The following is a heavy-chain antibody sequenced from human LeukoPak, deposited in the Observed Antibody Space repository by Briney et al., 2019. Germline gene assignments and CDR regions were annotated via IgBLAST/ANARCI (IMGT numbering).Heavy chain of an antibody. D-gene: IGHD3-9*01. CDR2: INHSGST. Sequence: SETLSLTCAVYGGSFSGYYWSWIRQPPGKGLEWIGEINHSGSTNYNPSLKSRVTISVDTSKNQFSLKLSSVTAADTAAYYCARERMSDWSSRNWFDPWGQGTLVTVSS. J-gene: IGHJ5*02. CDR1: GGSFSGYY. CDR3: ARERMSDWSSRNWFDP. V-gene: IGHV4-34*01.